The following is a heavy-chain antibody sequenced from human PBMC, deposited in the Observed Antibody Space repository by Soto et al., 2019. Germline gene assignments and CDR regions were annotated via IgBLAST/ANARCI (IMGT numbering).Heavy chain of an antibody. J-gene: IGHJ2*01. CDR1: GGSISTYY. CDR3: ARGTQLWYSRHFDV. V-gene: IGHV4-59*01. CDR2: VFHSGNT. D-gene: IGHD5-18*01. Sequence: QLQLQESGPGLVTPSETLSLTCTISGGSISTYYWGFIRQPPGKGLEWVAYVFHSGNTDSNPSLKSRVTMSVETSKNQFSLKLKSVTAADTAVYYCARGTQLWYSRHFDVWGRGTLVTVSS.